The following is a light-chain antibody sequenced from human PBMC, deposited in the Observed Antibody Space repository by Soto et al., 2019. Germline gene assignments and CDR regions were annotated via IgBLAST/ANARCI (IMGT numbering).Light chain of an antibody. Sequence: QSALTQPASVSGSPGQSITISCTGTSSDVGSYHLVSWYQQQPGKAPKLMIYEGSKRPSGVSNRFSGSKSGNTASLTISGLQAEDEADYYFCSYAGSSTLVFGGGTKLTVL. J-gene: IGLJ2*01. CDR2: EGS. CDR3: CSYAGSSTLV. V-gene: IGLV2-23*01. CDR1: SSDVGSYHL.